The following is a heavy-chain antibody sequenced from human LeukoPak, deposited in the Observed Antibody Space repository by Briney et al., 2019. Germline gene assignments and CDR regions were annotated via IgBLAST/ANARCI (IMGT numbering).Heavy chain of an antibody. Sequence: GGSLRLSCTPSGLTIRNYWMSSVRQAPGEGLEWGANIKQDGNEKYYVDSVKGRFTISRDKAKNSLYMQMNSLRGEDMAVYYCARGGGSFYNYCGEGSLDAVSS. J-gene: IGHJ4*02. CDR2: IKQDGNEK. V-gene: IGHV3-7*04. D-gene: IGHD2-15*01. CDR1: GLTIRNYW. CDR3: ARGGGSFYNY.